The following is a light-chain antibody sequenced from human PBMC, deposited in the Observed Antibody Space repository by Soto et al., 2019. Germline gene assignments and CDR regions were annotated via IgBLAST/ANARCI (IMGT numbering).Light chain of an antibody. Sequence: EIVMTQSPATLSVSPGERATLSCRASQSVSTHLAWYQHKPGQAPRLLMYGASTRDTGVPARFSGSGSGTEFTLTISSLQSEDFAVYYCQQYDSWPRTFVQGTKVEIK. CDR2: GAS. CDR1: QSVSTH. V-gene: IGKV3-15*01. J-gene: IGKJ1*01. CDR3: QQYDSWPRT.